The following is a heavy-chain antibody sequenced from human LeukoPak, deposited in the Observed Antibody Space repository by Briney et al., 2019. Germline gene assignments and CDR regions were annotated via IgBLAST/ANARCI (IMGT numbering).Heavy chain of an antibody. D-gene: IGHD5-12*01. V-gene: IGHV1-2*02. CDR1: GFTFTDYY. Sequence: GASVKVSCKASGFTFTDYYLRWVRQAPGQGLEWMGWISPNNGDTDYAQKFQGRVRMTTDTSISTAYMDLSRLTSNDTAMYYCAREGPLSSIKHWGQGTLVTVSS. CDR3: AREGPLSSIKH. CDR2: ISPNNGDT. J-gene: IGHJ1*01.